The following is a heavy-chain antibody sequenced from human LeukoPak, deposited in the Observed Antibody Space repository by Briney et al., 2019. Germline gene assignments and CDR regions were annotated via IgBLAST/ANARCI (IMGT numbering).Heavy chain of an antibody. CDR3: ARDFWSGY. V-gene: IGHV3-21*01. CDR2: ISSSSSYI. CDR1: GFTFSSYS. D-gene: IGHD3-3*01. J-gene: IGHJ4*02. Sequence: GGSLRLSCAASGFTFSSYSMNWVRQAPGKGLEWVSSISSSSSYIYHADSVKGRFTISRDNAKNSLYLQMNSLRAEDTAVYYCARDFWSGYWGQGTLVTVSS.